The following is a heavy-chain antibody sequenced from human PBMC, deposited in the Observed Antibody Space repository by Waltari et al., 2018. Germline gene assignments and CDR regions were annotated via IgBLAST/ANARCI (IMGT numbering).Heavy chain of an antibody. D-gene: IGHD2-2*02. CDR2: LLPILGIA. Sequence: QVQLVQSGAEVKKPGSSVKVSCKASGGRFSSYTISWVRPAPGQGLEWMGRLLPILGIANYAQKFQGRVTITADKSTSTAYMELSSLRSEDTAVYYCAREGYCSSTSCYRVNWFDPWGQGTLVTVSS. CDR3: AREGYCSSTSCYRVNWFDP. V-gene: IGHV1-69*08. CDR1: GGRFSSYT. J-gene: IGHJ5*02.